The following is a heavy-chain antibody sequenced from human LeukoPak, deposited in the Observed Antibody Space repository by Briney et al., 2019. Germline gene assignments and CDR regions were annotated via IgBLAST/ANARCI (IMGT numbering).Heavy chain of an antibody. V-gene: IGHV2-5*02. CDR3: AHRSAYGYFDY. Sequence: SGPTLFQPTPTLTLTFAFSGFSPGTRGVGVGCIRQPPGKALEWLALIYGDDDKRYSPSLSSRLTITTDTSKNHVVLTMASVDPVDTATYYCAHRSAYGYFDYWGQGTLVTVSS. D-gene: IGHD3-10*01. CDR2: IYGDDDK. CDR1: GFSPGTRGVG. J-gene: IGHJ4*02.